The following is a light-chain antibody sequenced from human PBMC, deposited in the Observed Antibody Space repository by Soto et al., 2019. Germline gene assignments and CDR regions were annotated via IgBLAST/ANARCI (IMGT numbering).Light chain of an antibody. Sequence: DIQMTQSPTSLSASVGDRVTITCRASQGIRNFVAWYKQKPGKPPKLLIYAASTLQSGVPSRFSGSGSGTDFTLSINSLQPEDVATYSCQKYSSVPVFRPGPKVEI. J-gene: IGKJ3*01. CDR2: AAS. CDR3: QKYSSVPV. V-gene: IGKV1-27*01. CDR1: QGIRNF.